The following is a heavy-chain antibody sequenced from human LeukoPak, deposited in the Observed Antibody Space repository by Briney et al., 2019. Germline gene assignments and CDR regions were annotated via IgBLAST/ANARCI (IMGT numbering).Heavy chain of an antibody. V-gene: IGHV1-2*02. Sequence: ASVKVSCKASGYTFTDYYIQWMRQAPGQGLGWMGWINVNNGGTKYAQHLQGRVATTTDTSISTAYMELSRLRSDDTAVYYCARLREGLYHFDYWGQGTLVSVSS. CDR2: INVNNGGT. CDR1: GYTFTDYY. D-gene: IGHD3-16*02. J-gene: IGHJ4*02. CDR3: ARLREGLYHFDY.